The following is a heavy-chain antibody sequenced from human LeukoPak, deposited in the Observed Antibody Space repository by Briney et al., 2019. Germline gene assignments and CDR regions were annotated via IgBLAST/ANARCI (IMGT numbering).Heavy chain of an antibody. CDR2: ISSGGTYE. J-gene: IGHJ3*02. Sequence: PGGSLRLSCAASGFTFSNYAMHWVRQAPGKGLEWVSLISSGGTYEYYADSVKGRFTISRDNAKNSLYLQMNSLRAEDTALYYCAKATGMGAFDIWGQGTMVTVSS. D-gene: IGHD3-10*01. CDR1: GFTFSNYA. V-gene: IGHV3-30*01. CDR3: AKATGMGAFDI.